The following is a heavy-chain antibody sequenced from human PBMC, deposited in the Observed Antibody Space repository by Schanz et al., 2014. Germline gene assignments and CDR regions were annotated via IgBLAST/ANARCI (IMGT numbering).Heavy chain of an antibody. J-gene: IGHJ4*02. D-gene: IGHD3-16*01. CDR2: ISGSGGNT. V-gene: IGHV3-23*04. CDR1: GFTFSSYS. CDR3: ARKVVGTIGGYYDY. Sequence: EVQLAESGGGLVQPGGSLRLSCTASGFTFSSYSMNWVRQAPGKGLEWVSIISGSGGNTYYADAVRGRFTISRDNAENTLFLQMNSLRAEDTAVYYCARKVVGTIGGYYDYWGQGTLVAVSA.